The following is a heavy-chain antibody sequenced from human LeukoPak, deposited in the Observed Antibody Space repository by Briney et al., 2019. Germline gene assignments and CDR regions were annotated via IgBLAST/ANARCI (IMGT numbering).Heavy chain of an antibody. CDR2: IYYRGST. V-gene: IGHV4-31*03. CDR3: ARSMVRGVIIRAGFDP. Sequence: SETLSLTCTVSGGSISSGGYYWSWIRQHPGKGLEWIGYIYYRGSTYYNPSLKSRVTISVDTSKNQFSLKLSSVTAADTAVYYCARSMVRGVIIRAGFDPWGQGTLVTVSS. J-gene: IGHJ5*02. CDR1: GGSISSGGYY. D-gene: IGHD3-10*01.